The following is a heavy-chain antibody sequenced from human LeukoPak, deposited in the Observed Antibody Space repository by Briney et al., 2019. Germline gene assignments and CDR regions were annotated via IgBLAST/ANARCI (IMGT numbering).Heavy chain of an antibody. Sequence: GGSLRLSCAASGFTFSSYAMHWVRQAPGKGLEWVVVISYDGSNKYYADSVKGRFTISRDNSKNTLYLQMNSLRAEDTAVYYCARDNIAAAGTGFDYWGQGTLVTVSS. CDR2: ISYDGSNK. D-gene: IGHD6-13*01. CDR1: GFTFSSYA. V-gene: IGHV3-30*01. J-gene: IGHJ4*02. CDR3: ARDNIAAAGTGFDY.